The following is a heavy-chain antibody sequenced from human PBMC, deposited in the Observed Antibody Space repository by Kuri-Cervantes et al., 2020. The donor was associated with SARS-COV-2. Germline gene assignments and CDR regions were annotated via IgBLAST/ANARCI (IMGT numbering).Heavy chain of an antibody. CDR2: VNPISGDT. V-gene: IGHV1-2*02. J-gene: IGHJ5*02. Sequence: ASVKVSCKASGYTFTSYGITWVRQAPGQGLEWMGWVNPISGDTKYARKFEGRVTMASDTSISAASMELSSLRSDDTAVYFCARGDPSGSYRGYFDPWGQGTLVTVSS. D-gene: IGHD3-10*01. CDR3: ARGDPSGSYRGYFDP. CDR1: GYTFTSYG.